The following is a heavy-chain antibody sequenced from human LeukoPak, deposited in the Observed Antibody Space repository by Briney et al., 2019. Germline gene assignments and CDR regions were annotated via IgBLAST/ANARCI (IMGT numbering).Heavy chain of an antibody. CDR1: GYTFTGYY. CDR3: ARDSIAAPVDYYYGMDV. D-gene: IGHD6-6*01. CDR2: INPNSGGT. Sequence: GASVKVSCKASGYTFTGYYMHWVRQAPGQGLEWMGWINPNSGGTNYAQKLQGRVTMTTDTSTSTAYMELRSLRSDDTAVYYCARDSIAAPVDYYYGMDVWGQGTTVTVSS. V-gene: IGHV1-2*02. J-gene: IGHJ6*02.